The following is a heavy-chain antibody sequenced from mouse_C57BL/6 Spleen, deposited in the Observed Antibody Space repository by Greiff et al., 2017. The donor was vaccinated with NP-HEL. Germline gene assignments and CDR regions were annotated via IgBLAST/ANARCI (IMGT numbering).Heavy chain of an antibody. CDR3: ARKRPGYWYFDV. CDR2: ISYDGSN. Sequence: DVQLQESGPGLVKPSQSLSLTCSVTGYSITSGYYWNWIRQFPGNKLEWMGYISYDGSNNYNPSLKNRISITRDTSKNQFFLKLNSVTTEDTATYYCARKRPGYWYFDVWGTGTTVTVSS. V-gene: IGHV3-6*01. CDR1: GYSITSGYY. J-gene: IGHJ1*03.